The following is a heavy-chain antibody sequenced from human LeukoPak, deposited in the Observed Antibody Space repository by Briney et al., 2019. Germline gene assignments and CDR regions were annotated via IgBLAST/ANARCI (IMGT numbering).Heavy chain of an antibody. CDR2: ISSSSSYI. V-gene: IGHV3-21*01. CDR1: GFTFSSYS. D-gene: IGHD5-24*01. CDR3: ARDFHGFSDGDNCDY. J-gene: IGHJ4*02. Sequence: PGGSLRLSCAASGFTFSSYSMNWVRQAPGKGLEWVSSISSSSSYIYYADSVKGRFTISRDNAKNSLYLQMNSLRAEDTAVYYCARDFHGFSDGDNCDYWGQGTLVTVSS.